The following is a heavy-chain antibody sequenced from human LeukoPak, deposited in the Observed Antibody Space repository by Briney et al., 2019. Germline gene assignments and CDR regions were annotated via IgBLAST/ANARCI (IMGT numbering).Heavy chain of an antibody. J-gene: IGHJ3*02. V-gene: IGHV3-30-3*01. Sequence: GGSLRLSCAASGFTFSSYAMHWVRQAPGKGLEWLAVISYDGSNKYYADSVKGRFTISRYNSKNTLYLQMNSLRAEDTAVYYCARGSPRAFDIWGQGTMVTVSS. D-gene: IGHD1-26*01. CDR3: ARGSPRAFDI. CDR2: ISYDGSNK. CDR1: GFTFSSYA.